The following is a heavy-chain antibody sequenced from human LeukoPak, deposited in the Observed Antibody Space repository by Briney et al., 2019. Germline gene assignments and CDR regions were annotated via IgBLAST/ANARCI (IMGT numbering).Heavy chain of an antibody. CDR3: ARVLWSSSPAFDY. V-gene: IGHV4-39*07. Sequence: PSETLSLTCTVSGGSISSSSYYWGWIRQPPGKGLEWIGSIYYSGSTYYNPSLKSRVTISVDTSKNQFSLKLSSVTAADTAVYYCARVLWSSSPAFDYWGQGTLVTVSS. CDR2: IYYSGST. J-gene: IGHJ4*02. CDR1: GGSISSSSYY. D-gene: IGHD6-13*01.